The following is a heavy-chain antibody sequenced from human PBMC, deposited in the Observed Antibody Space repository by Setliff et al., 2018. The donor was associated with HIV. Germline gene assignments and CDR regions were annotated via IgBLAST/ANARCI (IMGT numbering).Heavy chain of an antibody. CDR1: GYSISSGYY. V-gene: IGHV4-38-2*01. CDR3: ARLGDYGSGGWFDP. CDR2: IYHTGST. Sequence: SETLSLTCAVSGYSISSGYYWGWIRQPPGRGLEWIGSIYHTGSTYYNPSLKSRVTISVDTSKNQFSLKLSSVTAADTAVYYCARLGDYGSGGWFDPWGQGTLVTVSS. J-gene: IGHJ5*02. D-gene: IGHD3-10*01.